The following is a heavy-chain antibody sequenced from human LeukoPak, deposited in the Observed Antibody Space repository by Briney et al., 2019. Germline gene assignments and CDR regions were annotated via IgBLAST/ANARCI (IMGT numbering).Heavy chain of an antibody. CDR3: ARVLHKRNYDSSVYYGY. D-gene: IGHD3-22*01. CDR2: ISSSSTTI. CDR1: GFTFSSYS. J-gene: IGHJ4*02. Sequence: GGSLRLSCAASGFTFSSYSMNWVCQAPGKGLEWVSYISSSSTTIYYADSVKGRFTISRDNAKNSLYLQMNSLRAEDTAVYYCARVLHKRNYDSSVYYGYWGQGTLVTVSS. V-gene: IGHV3-48*01.